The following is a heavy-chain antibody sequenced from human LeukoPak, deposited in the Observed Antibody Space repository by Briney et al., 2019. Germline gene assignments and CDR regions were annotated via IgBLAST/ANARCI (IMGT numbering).Heavy chain of an antibody. J-gene: IGHJ3*02. Sequence: ASVKVSCKASGYTFTSYYMHWVRQAPGQGLEWMGIINPSGGSTTYAQKFQGRVTMTRDTSTSTVYMELSSLRSEDTAVYYCARAVWDDAFDIWGQGTMVTVSS. CDR3: ARAVWDDAFDI. CDR1: GYTFTSYY. CDR2: INPSGGST. D-gene: IGHD3-16*01. V-gene: IGHV1-46*01.